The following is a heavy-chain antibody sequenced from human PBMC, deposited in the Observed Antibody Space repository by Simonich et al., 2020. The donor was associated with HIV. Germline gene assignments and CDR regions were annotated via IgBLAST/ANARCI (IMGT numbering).Heavy chain of an antibody. J-gene: IGHJ2*01. Sequence: EVQLVQSGAEVKKPGESLKISCKCSGYSFTSYWIGWVRQMPGKGLEWMGVIYPGDPDTTYSPTLQGQVTIAAAKSITTAYLQWSSLKASDTAMYYCARRSEISLAWYFDLWGRGTLVTVSS. CDR2: IYPGDPDT. V-gene: IGHV5-51*01. CDR1: GYSFTSYW. CDR3: ARRSEISLAWYFDL.